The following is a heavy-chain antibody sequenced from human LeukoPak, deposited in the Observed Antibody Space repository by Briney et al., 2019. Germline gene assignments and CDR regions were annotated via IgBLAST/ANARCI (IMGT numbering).Heavy chain of an antibody. CDR2: ISYDGSNK. V-gene: IGHV3-30*18. J-gene: IGHJ4*02. CDR1: GFTFSTSS. Sequence: PGGSLRLSCAASGFTFSTSSIHWVRQAPGKGLEWVALISYDGSNKYYADSVKGRFTISRDNSKNTLYLQMNSLRAEDTAVYYCAKAVTATTIDYWGQGTLVTVSS. CDR3: AKAVTATTIDY. D-gene: IGHD2-21*02.